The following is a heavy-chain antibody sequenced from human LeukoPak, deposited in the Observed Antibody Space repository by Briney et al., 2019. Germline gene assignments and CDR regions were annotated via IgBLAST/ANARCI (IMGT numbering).Heavy chain of an antibody. J-gene: IGHJ4*02. V-gene: IGHV4-4*02. Sequence: PGGSLRLSCAASGFTFSSYWMSWVRQPPGKGLEWIGEIYHSGSTNYNSSLKSRVTISIDNSKNQFSLKLSSVTAADTAVYYCARGGSGSYNPFDYWGQGTLVTVSS. CDR3: ARGGSGSYNPFDY. D-gene: IGHD3-10*01. CDR1: GFTFSSYW. CDR2: IYHSGST.